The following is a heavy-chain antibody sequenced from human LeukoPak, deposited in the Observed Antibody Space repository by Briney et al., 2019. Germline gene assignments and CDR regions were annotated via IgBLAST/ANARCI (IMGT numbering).Heavy chain of an antibody. D-gene: IGHD2-15*01. CDR2: ISSDGRDK. CDR1: RFSFSNYG. J-gene: IGHJ4*02. V-gene: IGHV3-30*18. Sequence: GGSLRFSCAASRFSFSNYGMHWVRQAPGKGLEWVAVISSDGRDKHHADSVKGRFTISRDNSKNTLYLQMNSLRDEDTALYYCAKDKAAGPAAYYFDYWGQGTLVTVSS. CDR3: AKDKAAGPAAYYFDY.